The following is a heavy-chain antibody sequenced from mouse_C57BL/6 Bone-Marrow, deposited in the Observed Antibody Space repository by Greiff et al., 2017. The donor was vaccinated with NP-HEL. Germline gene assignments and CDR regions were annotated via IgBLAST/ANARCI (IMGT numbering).Heavy chain of an antibody. Sequence: VQLQQSGAELAKPGASVKLSCKASGYTFTSYWMHWVKQRPGQGLEWIGYINPSSGYTKYNQKFKDKATLTADKSSSTAYMQRSSLTYEDSAVYYCARWHYSNYVAMDYWGQGTSVTVSS. CDR2: INPSSGYT. J-gene: IGHJ4*01. D-gene: IGHD2-5*01. V-gene: IGHV1-7*01. CDR1: GYTFTSYW. CDR3: ARWHYSNYVAMDY.